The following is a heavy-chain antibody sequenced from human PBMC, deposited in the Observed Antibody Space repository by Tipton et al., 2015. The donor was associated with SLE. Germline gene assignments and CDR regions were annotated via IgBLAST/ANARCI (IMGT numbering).Heavy chain of an antibody. CDR2: IYYSGNT. Sequence: SLRLSCAASGFTFSSHWMNWVRQSPGKGLEWIGNIYYSGNTYYSLSLESRVTISVDTSKNQFSLKLSSVTAADTAVYYCARHRGYFTVSDYLDYWGQGTLVTVSS. V-gene: IGHV4-4*02. J-gene: IGHJ4*02. D-gene: IGHD3-10*01. CDR1: GFTFSSHW. CDR3: ARHRGYFTVSDYLDY.